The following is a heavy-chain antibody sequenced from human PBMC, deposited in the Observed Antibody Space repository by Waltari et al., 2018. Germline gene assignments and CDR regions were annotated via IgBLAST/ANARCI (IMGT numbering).Heavy chain of an antibody. D-gene: IGHD4-17*01. J-gene: IGHJ6*03. V-gene: IGHV3-48*03. CDR2: ISSSSSTI. Sequence: EVQLVESGGGLVQPGGSLRLSCAASGFTFSSYEMNWVRQAPGKGLEWVSYISSSSSTIYYADSVKGRFTISRDNAKNSLYLQMNSLRAEDTAVYYCARDVGYGGNGWYYYMDVWGKGTTVTVSS. CDR1: GFTFSSYE. CDR3: ARDVGYGGNGWYYYMDV.